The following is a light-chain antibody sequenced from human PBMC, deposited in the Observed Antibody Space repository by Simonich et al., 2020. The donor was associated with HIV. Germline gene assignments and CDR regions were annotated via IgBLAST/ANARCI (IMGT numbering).Light chain of an antibody. CDR1: KSVSSY. V-gene: IGKV3-11*01. CDR2: DAS. J-gene: IGKJ3*01. Sequence: EIVLTQSPATLSLSPGERATLSCRASKSVSSYLAWSQQKPGPAPRLRIYDASNRATGIPARFSGSGSGTDFTLTISSLEPEDFAVYYCQQRSNWPPKFTFGPGTKVDIK. CDR3: QQRSNWPPKFT.